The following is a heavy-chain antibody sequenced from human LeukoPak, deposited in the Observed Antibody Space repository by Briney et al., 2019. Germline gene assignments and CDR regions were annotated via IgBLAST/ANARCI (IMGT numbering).Heavy chain of an antibody. CDR1: GFTVSSNY. D-gene: IGHD3-3*01. V-gene: IGHV3-53*05. Sequence: GGSLRLSCAASGFTVSSNYMSWVRQAPGKGLEWVTVIYSGGSTYYADSVKGRFTISRDNSKNTLYLQMNSLRAEDTAVYYCARDRPNGRFPLTIMDVWGKGTTVTVSS. CDR3: ARDRPNGRFPLTIMDV. CDR2: IYSGGST. J-gene: IGHJ6*03.